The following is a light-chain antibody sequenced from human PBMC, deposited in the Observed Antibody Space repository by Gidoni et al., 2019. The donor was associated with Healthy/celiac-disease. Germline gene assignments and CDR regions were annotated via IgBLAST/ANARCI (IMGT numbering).Light chain of an antibody. CDR1: RSNIGSNT. CDR3: AAWDDSLNGPV. V-gene: IGLV1-44*01. CDR2: SNN. J-gene: IGLJ2*01. Sequence: QSLLPQPPSASGTPGPGVTLPCSGSRSNIGSNTVNWYQQLPGTAPKRLIYSNNQRPSGVPDRFSGSKSGTSASLAISGLQSEDEADYYCAAWDDSLNGPVFGGGTKLTVL.